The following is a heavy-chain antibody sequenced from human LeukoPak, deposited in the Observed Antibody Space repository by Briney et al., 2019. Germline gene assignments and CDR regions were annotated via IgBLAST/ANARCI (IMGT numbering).Heavy chain of an antibody. Sequence: GGSLRLSCAASEFTFSSYNMNWVRQAPGKGLKWVSSISSSSTYIYYADSVKGRFTISRDNAKNSLYLQMNSLRVEDTAVYYCARGYYVSGNKYYFDYWGQGTLVPVSS. CDR3: ARGYYVSGNKYYFDY. CDR2: ISSSSTYI. CDR1: EFTFSSYN. D-gene: IGHD3-10*01. J-gene: IGHJ4*02. V-gene: IGHV3-21*01.